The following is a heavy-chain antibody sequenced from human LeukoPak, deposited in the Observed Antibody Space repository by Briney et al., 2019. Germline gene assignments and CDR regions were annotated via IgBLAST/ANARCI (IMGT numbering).Heavy chain of an antibody. Sequence: PSETLSLTCTVSGGSISGGGYYWSWIRQHPGKGLEWIGYIYYSGSTYYNPSLKSRVTISVDTSKNQFSLKLSSVTAADTAVYYCARVPYYDILTGYSPTGFDPWGQGTLVTVSS. CDR2: IYYSGST. CDR1: GGSISGGGYY. CDR3: ARVPYYDILTGYSPTGFDP. D-gene: IGHD3-9*01. V-gene: IGHV4-31*03. J-gene: IGHJ5*02.